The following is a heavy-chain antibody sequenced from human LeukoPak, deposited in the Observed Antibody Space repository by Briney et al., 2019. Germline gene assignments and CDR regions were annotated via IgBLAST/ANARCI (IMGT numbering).Heavy chain of an antibody. D-gene: IGHD2-2*01. CDR2: ISYDGSYK. Sequence: GGSLRLSCAASGFTFSNFAMHWVRQAPGKGLEWVSVISYDGSYKYYADSVKGRFTISRDNSKNTLYLQMNSLRAEDTAVYYCARESPQLSSFDYWGQGTLVTVSS. CDR1: GFTFSNFA. CDR3: ARESPQLSSFDY. J-gene: IGHJ4*02. V-gene: IGHV3-30*04.